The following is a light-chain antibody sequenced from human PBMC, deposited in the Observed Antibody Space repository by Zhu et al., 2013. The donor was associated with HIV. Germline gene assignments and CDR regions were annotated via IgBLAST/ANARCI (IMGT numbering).Light chain of an antibody. CDR1: QTINTA. CDR2: RAS. CDR3: QQSYSKPLT. V-gene: IGKV1-39*01. J-gene: IGKJ1*01. Sequence: DIQMTQSPSSLSASVGDRVTITCRASQTINTALHWYRQRPGTAPELLIYRASILQSGVPARFTGSGSGTHFTLTISGLQPEDFTTFFCQQSYSKPLTFGQGTTVEV.